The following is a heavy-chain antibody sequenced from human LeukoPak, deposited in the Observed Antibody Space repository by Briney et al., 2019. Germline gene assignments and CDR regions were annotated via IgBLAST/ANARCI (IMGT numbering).Heavy chain of an antibody. Sequence: QTLSLTCTVSSGSITSGDYYWSWVRQPPGKALEWLARIDWDDDKFYSTSLKTRLTISKDTSKNQVVLTMTNMDPVDTATYYCARGPYYFDYWGQGTLVTVSS. J-gene: IGHJ4*02. CDR1: SGSITSGDYY. CDR2: IDWDDDK. CDR3: ARGPYYFDY. V-gene: IGHV2-70*18.